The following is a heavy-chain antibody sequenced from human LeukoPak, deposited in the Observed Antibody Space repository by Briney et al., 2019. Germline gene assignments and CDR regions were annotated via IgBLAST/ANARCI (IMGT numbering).Heavy chain of an antibody. J-gene: IGHJ4*02. V-gene: IGHV1-2*06. CDR2: INPNNGGT. D-gene: IGHD5-18*01. CDR1: GYTFTGYY. CDR3: ARFDTAMAAYYFDY. Sequence: ASVKVSFKASGYTFTGYYMHWVRQAPGQGLEWMGRINPNNGGTNYAQKFQGRVTMTRDTSISTAYMELSRLRSDDTAVYYCARFDTAMAAYYFDYWGQGTLVTVSS.